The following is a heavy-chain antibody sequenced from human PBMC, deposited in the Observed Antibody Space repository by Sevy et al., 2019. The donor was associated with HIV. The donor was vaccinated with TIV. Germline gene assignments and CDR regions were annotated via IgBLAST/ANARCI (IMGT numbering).Heavy chain of an antibody. D-gene: IGHD2-2*01. V-gene: IGHV4-59*03. Sequence: SETLSLTCSVSGDSITTYYWSWIRQHPGKGLEWIAYMFYPGSNSYNPSVKSRVTISADTSANQFSLKLNSVTAAATAMYYCGGHAALPEVPSTLYAFDIWGQGTMVTVS. CDR1: GDSITTYY. CDR3: GGHAALPEVPSTLYAFDI. CDR2: MFYPGSN. J-gene: IGHJ3*02.